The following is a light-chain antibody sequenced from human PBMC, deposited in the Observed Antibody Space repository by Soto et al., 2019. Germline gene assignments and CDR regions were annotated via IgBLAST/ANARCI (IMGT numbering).Light chain of an antibody. CDR2: TTN. CDR1: NSNVGVNA. Sequence: SVLTQPPSASGTPGQRVTISCSGSNSNVGVNAVNWYQQLPGTAPKLLIYTTNQRPSGVPDRFSGSKSGTSASLAISGLQSEDEADYYCAAWDDNLNGPVFGGGTKVTVL. CDR3: AAWDDNLNGPV. V-gene: IGLV1-44*01. J-gene: IGLJ2*01.